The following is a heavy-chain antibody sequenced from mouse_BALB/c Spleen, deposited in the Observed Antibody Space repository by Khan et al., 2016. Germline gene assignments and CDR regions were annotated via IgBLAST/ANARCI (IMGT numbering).Heavy chain of an antibody. Sequence: QIQLVQSGPELKKPGETVKISCKASGYTFTNFGINWVRQAPGKGLEWMDWINTNTGETTYADDFKGRFAFSLETSASTAYLQINNLKNEDTATCFCATSITTGMARRRHYWGQGTTLTVSS. D-gene: IGHD1-1*01. J-gene: IGHJ2*01. CDR1: GYTFTNFG. CDR2: INTNTGET. CDR3: ATSITTGMARRRHY. V-gene: IGHV9-3-1*01.